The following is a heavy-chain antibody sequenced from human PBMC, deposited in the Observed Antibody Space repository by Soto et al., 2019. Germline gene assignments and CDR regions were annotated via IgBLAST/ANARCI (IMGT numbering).Heavy chain of an antibody. V-gene: IGHV3-23*01. J-gene: IGHJ6*02. CDR2: ISDSGGST. Sequence: VGSLRLSCAASGFTFSDYAMTWVRQAPGKGLEWVSAISDSGGSTYYADSVEGRFTISRDNSKNTVYLQMNSLRAEDTAVYHCAKAVKRDYDLYGMDVWGQGTTVTVSS. CDR1: GFTFSDYA. CDR3: AKAVKRDYDLYGMDV. D-gene: IGHD3-3*01.